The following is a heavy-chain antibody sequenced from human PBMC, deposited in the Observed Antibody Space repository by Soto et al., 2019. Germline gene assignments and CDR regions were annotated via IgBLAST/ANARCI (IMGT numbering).Heavy chain of an antibody. CDR1: GGSISSYY. CDR3: ARHGHYDILTGYWGGAFDI. Sequence: QVQLQESGPGLVKPSDTLSLTCTVSGGSISSYYWSWIRQPPGKGLEWIGYIFYSGSTNYNPSLKRRVTLSLDTPKNQFSLKLSSVTAADTAVYYCARHGHYDILTGYWGGAFDIWGQGTMVTVSS. D-gene: IGHD3-9*01. J-gene: IGHJ3*02. CDR2: IFYSGST. V-gene: IGHV4-59*08.